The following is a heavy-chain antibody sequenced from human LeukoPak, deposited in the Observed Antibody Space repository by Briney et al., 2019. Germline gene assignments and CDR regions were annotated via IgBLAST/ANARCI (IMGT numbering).Heavy chain of an antibody. CDR2: VKPDESEK. CDR1: GFIFSNAW. Sequence: GGSLRLSCAASGFIFSNAWMIWVRQAPGKGLEWVANVKPDESEKYYGDSVKGRFTISRDNAKNSLYLQMHSLRVDDTAVYYCVTHEVTVITRSTFDYWGQGTLLTVSS. CDR3: VTHEVTVITRSTFDY. J-gene: IGHJ4*02. D-gene: IGHD4-23*01. V-gene: IGHV3-7*01.